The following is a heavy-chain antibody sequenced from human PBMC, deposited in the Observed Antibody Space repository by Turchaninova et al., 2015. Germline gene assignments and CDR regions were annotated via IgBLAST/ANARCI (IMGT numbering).Heavy chain of an antibody. CDR1: GFPFSYSA. CDR3: ARDTGMGD. D-gene: IGHD2-8*02. J-gene: IGHJ3*01. CDR2: IRGGGGSP. Sequence: EVQLLESGGGLVQPGGSLSLSCAASGFPFSYSAMSWVRQAPGQGRGWVSAIRGGGGSPSYADSVKGRFTISRDNSKDTLYLQMNSLRAEDTAVYYCARDTGMGDWGQGTMVTVSS. V-gene: IGHV3-23*01.